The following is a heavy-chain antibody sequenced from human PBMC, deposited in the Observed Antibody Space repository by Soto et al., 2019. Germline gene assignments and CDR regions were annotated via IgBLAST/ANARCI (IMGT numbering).Heavy chain of an antibody. CDR2: ISGSGGST. J-gene: IGHJ4*02. Sequence: PGGSLRLSCVAAGFDFSVYTMNWVRQAPGKGLEWVSAISGSGGSTYYADSVKGRFTISRDNSKNTLYLQMNSLRAEDTAVYYCAKDRYLDHDSRGYLFDNWGQGTLVTVSS. D-gene: IGHD3-22*01. CDR3: AKDRYLDHDSRGYLFDN. V-gene: IGHV3-23*01. CDR1: GFDFSVYT.